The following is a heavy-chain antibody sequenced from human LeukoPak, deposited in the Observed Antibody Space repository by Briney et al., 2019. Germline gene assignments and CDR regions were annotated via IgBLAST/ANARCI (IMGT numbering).Heavy chain of an antibody. CDR3: ARANCSGSFGSYFDY. V-gene: IGHV4-38-2*01. D-gene: IGHD2-15*01. Sequence: SETLSLTCAVSGYSISSGYYWGCIRQPPGKGLEYIGTIYHSGRTEYNPSLKSRVTISVDTSKNQFSLKLTSVTAADTAVYYCARANCSGSFGSYFDYWGHGILVTVSS. CDR1: GYSISSGYY. J-gene: IGHJ4*01. CDR2: IYHSGRT.